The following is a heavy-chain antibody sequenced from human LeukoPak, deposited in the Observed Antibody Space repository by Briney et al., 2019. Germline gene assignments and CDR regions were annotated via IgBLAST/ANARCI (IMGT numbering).Heavy chain of an antibody. Sequence: GGSLRLSCAASGFTVSSNYMSWVRQAPGKGLEWVSVIYSGGSTYYADSVKGRFTISRDNSKNTLYLQMNSLRAEDTAVYYCARDEGSSGGYYTDYWGQGTLVTVSS. V-gene: IGHV3-66*01. D-gene: IGHD3-3*01. CDR1: GFTVSSNY. CDR3: ARDEGSSGGYYTDY. J-gene: IGHJ4*02. CDR2: IYSGGST.